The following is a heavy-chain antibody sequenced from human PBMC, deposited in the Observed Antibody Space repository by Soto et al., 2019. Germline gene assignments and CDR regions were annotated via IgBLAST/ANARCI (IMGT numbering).Heavy chain of an antibody. CDR3: ARVNSNIHPGWGAGEG. D-gene: IGHD4-4*01. CDR2: IIPIFGTA. J-gene: IGHJ4*02. V-gene: IGHV1-69*12. CDR1: GGTFSSYA. Sequence: QVQLVQSGAEVKKPGSSVKVSCKASGGTFSSYAISWVRQAPGQGLEWMGGIIPIFGTANYAQKFQGRVTITADESTSTADMELSSLRSEDTAVYYCARVNSNIHPGWGAGEGWGQGTLVTVSS.